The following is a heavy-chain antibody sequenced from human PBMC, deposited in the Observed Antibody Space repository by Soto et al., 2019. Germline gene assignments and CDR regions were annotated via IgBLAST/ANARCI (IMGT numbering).Heavy chain of an antibody. V-gene: IGHV1-2*04. J-gene: IGHJ6*02. D-gene: IGHD3-10*01. Sequence: QVQLVQSGAEVKKPGASVKVSCKASGYTFTGYYLHWVRLAPGQGLEWMGWIHPDSGDTKYAQKFHGWVTMTRDTSISTAYLDLSRLKSDDTAVYYCARLNYFASGSDYDHGMDVWGQGTTLTVSS. CDR1: GYTFTGYY. CDR2: IHPDSGDT. CDR3: ARLNYFASGSDYDHGMDV.